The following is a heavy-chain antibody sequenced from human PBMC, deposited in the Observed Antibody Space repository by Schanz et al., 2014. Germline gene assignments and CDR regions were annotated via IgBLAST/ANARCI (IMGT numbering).Heavy chain of an antibody. CDR1: GYTLTGFG. D-gene: IGHD6-13*01. CDR2: ISAYSGNS. Sequence: QVQLVQSGAEVKKPGASVKVSCKASGYTLTGFGVSWVRQAPGQGREWMGWISAYSGNSKYAQKLQGRVTMTTDTSTNTAYMELRSLTSDDTAVYYCARDGHSSNWRSYFFYGLDVWGQGTTVTVSS. V-gene: IGHV1-18*01. J-gene: IGHJ6*02. CDR3: ARDGHSSNWRSYFFYGLDV.